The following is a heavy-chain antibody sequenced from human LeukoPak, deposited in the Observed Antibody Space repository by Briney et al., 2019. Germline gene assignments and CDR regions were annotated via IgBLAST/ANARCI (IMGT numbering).Heavy chain of an antibody. J-gene: IGHJ4*02. V-gene: IGHV4-39*07. Sequence: SETLSLTCTVSGGSISTSNYYWGWIRQPPGKGLEWIGNIFYSGSTYYGPSLKSRLTISLDTSRNQFSLKLNSVTAADTAVYYCARGRGVHRRDFDYWGQGTLVTVSS. CDR3: ARGRGVHRRDFDY. CDR2: IFYSGST. CDR1: GGSISTSNYY. D-gene: IGHD1-1*01.